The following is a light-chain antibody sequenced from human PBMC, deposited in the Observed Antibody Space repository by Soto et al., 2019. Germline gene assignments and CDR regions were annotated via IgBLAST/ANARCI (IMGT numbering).Light chain of an antibody. Sequence: EIVLTQSPATLSLSPGERATLSCRASQSVSNYLAWYQQKPGQAPRLLIYDTSNRATGIPTRFSGSGSGTDLTLTISSLEPEDFGIYYCQHRIKWPDNFGQGTK. V-gene: IGKV3-11*01. J-gene: IGKJ2*01. CDR2: DTS. CDR3: QHRIKWPDN. CDR1: QSVSNY.